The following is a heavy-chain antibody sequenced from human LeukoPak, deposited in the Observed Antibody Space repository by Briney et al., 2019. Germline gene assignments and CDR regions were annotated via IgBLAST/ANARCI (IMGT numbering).Heavy chain of an antibody. CDR3: ARVYRGGNNWFDP. V-gene: IGHV3-53*01. D-gene: IGHD3-10*01. CDR1: GFTFSDYY. CDR2: IYSGGST. J-gene: IGHJ5*02. Sequence: GGSLRLSCAASGFTFSDYYMSWIRQAPGKGLEWVSVIYSGGSTYYADSVKGRFTISRDNSKNTLYLQMNSLRAEDTAVYYCARVYRGGNNWFDPWGQGTLVTVSS.